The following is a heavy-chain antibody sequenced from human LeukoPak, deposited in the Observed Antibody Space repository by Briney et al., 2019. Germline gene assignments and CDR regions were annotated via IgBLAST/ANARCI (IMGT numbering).Heavy chain of an antibody. J-gene: IGHJ4*02. CDR1: GGSISSGSYY. V-gene: IGHV4-39*07. Sequence: SQTLSLTCTVSGGSISSGSYYWSWIRQPPGKGLEWIGEINHSGSTNYNPSLKSRVTMSIDTSKNQFSLKLNSVTAADTAMYYCARLRLDWGYYFDYWGQGTLVTVSS. CDR3: ARLRLDWGYYFDY. CDR2: INHSGST. D-gene: IGHD3/OR15-3a*01.